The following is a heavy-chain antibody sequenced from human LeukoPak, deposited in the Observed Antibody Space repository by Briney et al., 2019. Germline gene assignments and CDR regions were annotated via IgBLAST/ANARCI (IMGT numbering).Heavy chain of an antibody. CDR1: GFTFSSYG. CDR3: AKVAAMVTWYFDY. CDR2: ISYDGSSK. V-gene: IGHV3-30*18. D-gene: IGHD5-18*01. J-gene: IGHJ4*02. Sequence: GGSLRLSCAASGFTFSSYGMHWVRQAPGKGLEWVAVISYDGSSKYYADSVKGRFTISGDNSKNTLYLQMNSLRAEDTAVYYCAKVAAMVTWYFDYWGQGTLVTVSS.